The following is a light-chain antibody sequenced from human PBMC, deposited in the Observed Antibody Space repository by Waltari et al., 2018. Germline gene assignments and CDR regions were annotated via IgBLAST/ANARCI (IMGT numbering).Light chain of an antibody. CDR1: QTISTY. V-gene: IGKV1-39*01. CDR3: QQSYSTPPT. CDR2: AAS. J-gene: IGKJ1*01. Sequence: DIQMTQSPSSLSASVGDRVTIACRASQTISTYLSWYQQQPGKAPKLLIYAASSLLSGVPSRFSGSGSGTDFTLTISRLQPEDFAAYFCQQSYSTPPTFGQGTKVEVK.